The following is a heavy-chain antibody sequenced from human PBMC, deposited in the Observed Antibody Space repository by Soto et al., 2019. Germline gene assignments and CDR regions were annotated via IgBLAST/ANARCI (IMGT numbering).Heavy chain of an antibody. CDR2: ITMSSSAI. D-gene: IGHD3-3*02. CDR1: GFSFSSYS. V-gene: IGHV3-48*02. CDR3: AAIIFGSKD. Sequence: EVQLVESGGGLVHPGGSLRLSCAASGFSFSSYSMNWVRQAPGKGLEWIAYITMSSSAIHYADSVRGRFTVSRDNAKNSLYLQMNRLRDEDTAVYYCAAIIFGSKDWGQGTLVTVSS. J-gene: IGHJ4*02.